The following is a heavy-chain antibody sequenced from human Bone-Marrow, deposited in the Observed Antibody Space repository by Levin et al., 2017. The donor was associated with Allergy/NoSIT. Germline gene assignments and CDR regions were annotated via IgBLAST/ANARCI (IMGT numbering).Heavy chain of an antibody. J-gene: IGHJ4*02. CDR3: ARHCATVVKGGYYFDY. Sequence: SQTLSLPCTVSGGSISSSSYYWGWIRQPPGKGLEWIGSIYYSGSTYYNPSLKSRVTISVDTSKNQFSLKLSSVTAADTAVYYCARHCATVVKGGYYFDYWGQGTLVTVSS. V-gene: IGHV4-39*01. CDR1: GGSISSSSYY. CDR2: IYYSGST. D-gene: IGHD4-23*01.